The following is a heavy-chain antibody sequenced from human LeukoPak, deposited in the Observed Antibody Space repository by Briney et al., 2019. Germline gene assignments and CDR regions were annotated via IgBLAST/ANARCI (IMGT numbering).Heavy chain of an antibody. Sequence: PSQTLSLTCAVSGGSINSGGYSWSWIRQPPGKGLEWIGYIYYSGATYYNPSLKSRLTISIDTSKNQFSLKLISVTAADTAVYYCARGVGSGYTDYWGQGALVTVSS. CDR3: ARGVGSGYTDY. D-gene: IGHD3-22*01. V-gene: IGHV4-30-4*07. CDR2: IYYSGAT. CDR1: GGSINSGGYS. J-gene: IGHJ4*02.